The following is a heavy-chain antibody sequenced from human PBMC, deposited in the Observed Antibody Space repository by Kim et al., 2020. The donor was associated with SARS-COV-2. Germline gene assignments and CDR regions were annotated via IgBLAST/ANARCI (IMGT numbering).Heavy chain of an antibody. J-gene: IGHJ3*02. V-gene: IGHV4-61*01. D-gene: IGHD1-26*01. CDR3: ASHPENSGSYCWALDI. Sequence: SETLSLTCTVSGGSVSSGSYYWSWIRQPPGKGLEWIGYIYYSGSTNYNPSLKSRVTISVDTSKNQFSLKLTSVTAADTAVYYCASHPENSGSYCWALDIWGQGTMVTVSS. CDR1: GGSVSSGSYY. CDR2: IYYSGST.